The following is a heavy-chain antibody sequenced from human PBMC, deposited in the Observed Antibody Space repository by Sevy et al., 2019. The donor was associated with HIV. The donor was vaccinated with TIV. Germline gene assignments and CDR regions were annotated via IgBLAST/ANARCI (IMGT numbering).Heavy chain of an antibody. CDR3: AKDGYSSGLLYYFDH. V-gene: IGHV3-23*01. Sequence: GGSLRLSCAASGFKFDNYAMAWVRQAPGQGLVWVSAISVSGRLSYADSLKGRFTISRDSSNKMIYVHLSSLRADDTATYYCAKDGYSSGLLYYFDHWGQGTLVTVSS. CDR2: ISVSGRL. D-gene: IGHD6-19*01. CDR1: GFKFDNYA. J-gene: IGHJ4*02.